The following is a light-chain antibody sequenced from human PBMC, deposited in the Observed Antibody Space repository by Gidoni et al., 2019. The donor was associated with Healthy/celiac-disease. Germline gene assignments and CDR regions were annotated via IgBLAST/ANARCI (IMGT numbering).Light chain of an antibody. CDR2: GAS. V-gene: IGKV3D-15*01. CDR1: QSVSSN. J-gene: IGKJ1*01. Sequence: EIVLTQSPATLSVSPGERATLSCRASQSVSSNLAWYQQKPGQAPRLLIYGASNRATGIPARFSGSGSGTEFTLTISSLQSEDFAVYYCQQYTNWPRTFGQGTKVEIK. CDR3: QQYTNWPRT.